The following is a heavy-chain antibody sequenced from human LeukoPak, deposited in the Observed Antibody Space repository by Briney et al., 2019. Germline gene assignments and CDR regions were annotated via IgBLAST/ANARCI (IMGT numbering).Heavy chain of an antibody. J-gene: IGHJ4*02. V-gene: IGHV3-30*18. Sequence: QSGGSLRLSCAASGFTFSSYGMHWVRQAPGKGLEWVAVISYDGSNKYYADSVKGRFTISRDNSKNTLYLQMNSLRAEDTAVYYCAKGRDYDSSGYSPFDYWGQGTLVTVSS. D-gene: IGHD3-22*01. CDR3: AKGRDYDSSGYSPFDY. CDR1: GFTFSSYG. CDR2: ISYDGSNK.